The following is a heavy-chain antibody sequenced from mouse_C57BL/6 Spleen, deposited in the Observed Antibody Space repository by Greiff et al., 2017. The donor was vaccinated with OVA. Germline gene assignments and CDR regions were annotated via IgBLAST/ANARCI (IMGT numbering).Heavy chain of an antibody. CDR3: ARSNSNYGYFDY. J-gene: IGHJ2*01. V-gene: IGHV1-53*01. Sequence: QVQLQQPGTELVKPGASVKLSCKASGYTFPSYWMHWVKQRPGQGLEWIGNINPSNGGTNYNEKFKSKATLTVDKSSSTAYMQLSSLTSEDSAVYYCARSNSNYGYFDYWGQGTTLTVSS. CDR2: INPSNGGT. CDR1: GYTFPSYW. D-gene: IGHD2-5*01.